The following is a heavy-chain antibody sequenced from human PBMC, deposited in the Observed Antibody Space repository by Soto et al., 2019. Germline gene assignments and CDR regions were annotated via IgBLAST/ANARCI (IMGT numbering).Heavy chain of an antibody. J-gene: IGHJ4*02. CDR1: GASISNYY. CDR2: IYASGTT. CDR3: ARESRSELGTVEY. Sequence: SETLSLTCTVSGASISNYYWSWIRQPAGKGLECLGRIYASGTTTYNPSLRSRVTMSVDTSKNQFSLNLNSVTAADTAVYYCARESRSELGTVEYCGQGTLVTVSP. D-gene: IGHD1-1*01. V-gene: IGHV4-4*07.